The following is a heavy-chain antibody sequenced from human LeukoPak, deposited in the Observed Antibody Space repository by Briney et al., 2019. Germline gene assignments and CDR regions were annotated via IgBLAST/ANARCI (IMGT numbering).Heavy chain of an antibody. Sequence: ASVTVSCKVSGYTLPELSMHLVRQAPGKGLEWVGGFDPEDGETIYAQKFQGRVTMTEDTSTDTAYMELSSLRSEDTAVYYCATDQNYYYGMDVWGQGTTVSVSS. CDR2: FDPEDGET. V-gene: IGHV1-24*01. J-gene: IGHJ6*02. CDR1: GYTLPELS. CDR3: ATDQNYYYGMDV.